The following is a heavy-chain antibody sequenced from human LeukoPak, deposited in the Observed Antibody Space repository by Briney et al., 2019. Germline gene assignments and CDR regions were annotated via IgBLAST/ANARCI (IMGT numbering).Heavy chain of an antibody. Sequence: GGSLRLSCAASGFTFSSYAMNWVRQAPGKGLEWVSLISGSGDSTDYADSVKGRFTISRDNSKNTLYLQINSLRTDDTAVYYCAKRAVAGTGRGFDIWGQGTLVTVSS. J-gene: IGHJ3*02. V-gene: IGHV3-23*01. CDR2: ISGSGDST. D-gene: IGHD6-19*01. CDR1: GFTFSSYA. CDR3: AKRAVAGTGRGFDI.